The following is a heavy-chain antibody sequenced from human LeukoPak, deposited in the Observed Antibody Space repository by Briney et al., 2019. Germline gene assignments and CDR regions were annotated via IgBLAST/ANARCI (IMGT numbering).Heavy chain of an antibody. CDR2: IIPILGIA. CDR1: GGTFSSYA. Sequence: ASVKVSCKASGGTFSSYAISWVRQAPGQGLEWMGRIIPILGIANYAQKFQGRVTITADKSTSTAYMELSSLRSEDTAVYYCARNGAGGNSDYWGQGTLVTVSS. V-gene: IGHV1-69*04. J-gene: IGHJ4*02. D-gene: IGHD4-23*01. CDR3: ARNGAGGNSDY.